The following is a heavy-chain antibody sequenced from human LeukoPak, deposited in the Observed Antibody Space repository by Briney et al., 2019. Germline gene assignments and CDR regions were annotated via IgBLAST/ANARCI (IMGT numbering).Heavy chain of an antibody. CDR3: AKDWHILTGRNCFDP. CDR1: GYTFNNYG. D-gene: IGHD3-9*01. Sequence: ASVKVSCKASGYTFNNYGISWVRQAPGQGLEWMGWVTSYNGDTNSAQKFQGRVTMSTDTSTSTAYMELRSLRFDDTAIYYCAKDWHILTGRNCFDPWGQGTLVTVSS. J-gene: IGHJ5*02. CDR2: VTSYNGDT. V-gene: IGHV1-18*01.